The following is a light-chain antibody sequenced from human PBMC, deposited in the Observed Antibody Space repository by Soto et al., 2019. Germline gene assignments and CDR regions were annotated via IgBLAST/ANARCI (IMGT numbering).Light chain of an antibody. V-gene: IGLV2-14*03. CDR1: SSDVGGSNF. CDR2: DVA. Sequence: QSVLTQPASVSASPGQSINISCTGTSSDVGGSNFVSWYQQHPGKPPKLIIYDVATRPSGVSNRFSGSKSGSTASLIISRLQTEDEADYYCVSFTSRTTYVFGSGTKLTVL. CDR3: VSFTSRTTYV. J-gene: IGLJ1*01.